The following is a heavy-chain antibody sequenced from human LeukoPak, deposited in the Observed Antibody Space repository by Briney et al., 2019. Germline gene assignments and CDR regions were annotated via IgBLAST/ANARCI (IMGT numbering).Heavy chain of an antibody. V-gene: IGHV1-2*02. J-gene: IGHJ4*02. CDR2: INPNNGGT. Sequence: ASVKVSCKASGYTFTGYYMHWVRQAPGQGLKWMGWINPNNGGTNHEQKFQHRVTMTRDTSTSTAYMELSRLKPGDPAGYYCSKIGGEVTSFDYWGQGALVTVSS. D-gene: IGHD4-17*01. CDR1: GYTFTGYY. CDR3: SKIGGEVTSFDY.